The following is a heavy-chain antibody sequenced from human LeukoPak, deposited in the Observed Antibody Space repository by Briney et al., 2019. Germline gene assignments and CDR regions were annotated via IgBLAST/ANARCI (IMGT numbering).Heavy chain of an antibody. CDR2: INQDGSDK. Sequence: GGSLRLSCAASGFTFSSYSMNWVRQAPGKGLEWVANINQDGSDKSSVDSVRGRFTISRDNAKNSLYLQMSSLRAEDTAVYYCGRGDGYLVDYWGQGTLVTVSS. D-gene: IGHD3-16*02. V-gene: IGHV3-7*04. J-gene: IGHJ4*02. CDR3: GRGDGYLVDY. CDR1: GFTFSSYS.